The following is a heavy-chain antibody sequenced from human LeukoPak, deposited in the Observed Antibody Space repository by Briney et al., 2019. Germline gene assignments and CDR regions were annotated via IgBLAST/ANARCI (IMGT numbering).Heavy chain of an antibody. CDR1: GYSITSGYY. D-gene: IGHD3-22*01. CDR2: IYHTGST. V-gene: IGHV4-38-2*02. J-gene: IGHJ4*02. Sequence: SETLSLTCTVSGYSITSGYYWGWIRQPPGKGLEWIGSIYHTGSTYYNPSLKSRVTISVDTSKNHFSLELTSVTAADTAVYYCARGHHYYDSSGKWDYWGQGTLVTVSS. CDR3: ARGHHYYDSSGKWDY.